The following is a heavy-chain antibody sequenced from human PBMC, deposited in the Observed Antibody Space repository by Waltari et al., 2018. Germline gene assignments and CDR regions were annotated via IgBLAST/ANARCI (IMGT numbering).Heavy chain of an antibody. Sequence: QVQLHESGPGLVKSSETLSLTCAVSGYSISSGYYWGWIRQPPGKGREWIGTIYQSGRTYYSPSLKSRITVSLDTSKNQFSLKLNSVTAADTAVYYCARHQVGGRDFEYWGQGTLVTVSS. CDR1: GYSISSGYY. J-gene: IGHJ4*02. CDR2: IYQSGRT. V-gene: IGHV4-38-2*01. D-gene: IGHD1-26*01. CDR3: ARHQVGGRDFEY.